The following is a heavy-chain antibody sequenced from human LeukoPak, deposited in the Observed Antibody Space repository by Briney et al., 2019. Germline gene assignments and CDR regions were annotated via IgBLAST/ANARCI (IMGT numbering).Heavy chain of an antibody. D-gene: IGHD6-6*01. V-gene: IGHV4-39*01. Sequence: KPSETLSLTCTVSGGSISSSSFYSGWVRQPPGKGLEWVGSIYYSGSTYYNPSLKSRLTISVDTSKNQFSLKLSSVTAAGTAVYYCARLPLGSSSYFDYWGQGTLVTVSS. J-gene: IGHJ4*02. CDR3: ARLPLGSSSYFDY. CDR2: IYYSGST. CDR1: GGSISSSSFY.